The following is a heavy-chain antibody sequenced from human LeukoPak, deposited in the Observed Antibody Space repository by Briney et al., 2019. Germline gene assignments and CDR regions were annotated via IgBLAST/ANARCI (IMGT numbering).Heavy chain of an antibody. CDR2: IWYDGSQK. J-gene: IGHJ4*02. CDR1: GFTFSSYG. V-gene: IGHV3-33*01. CDR3: ARWGTSASIDY. Sequence: GRSLRLSCIGSGFTFSSYGIHWVRQAPGKGLEWVAVIWYDGSQKYHADSLKGRFTISRDNSKNTVYLQMNSLRADDTAVYYCARWGTSASIDYSGQGTLVTVSP. D-gene: IGHD3-16*01.